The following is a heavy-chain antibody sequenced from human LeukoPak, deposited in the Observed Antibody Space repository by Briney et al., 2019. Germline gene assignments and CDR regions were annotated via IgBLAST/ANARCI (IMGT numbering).Heavy chain of an antibody. CDR2: INHSGST. V-gene: IGHV4-39*07. CDR3: ARGVFGWYPYYFDY. Sequence: PSETLSLTCTVSGGSISSSSYYWGWIRQPPGKGLEWIGEINHSGSTNYNPSLKSRVTISVDTSKNQFSLKLSSVTAADTAVYYCARGVFGWYPYYFDYWGQGTLVTVSS. CDR1: GGSISSSSYY. D-gene: IGHD6-19*01. J-gene: IGHJ4*02.